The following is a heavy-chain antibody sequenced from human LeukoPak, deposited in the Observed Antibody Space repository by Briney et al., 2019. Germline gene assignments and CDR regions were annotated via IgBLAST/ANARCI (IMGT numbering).Heavy chain of an antibody. CDR2: IYYTGTT. Sequence: SETLSLTCSVSGASISSSDYYWGWIRQPPGKGLEWNGGIYYTGTTFYNPSLKSRLTISVDTSKNQFSLKLSSVTAADTAVYYCARDPHCSSTNCPFDYWGQGTLVIVSS. D-gene: IGHD2-2*01. CDR1: GASISSSDYY. CDR3: ARDPHCSSTNCPFDY. V-gene: IGHV4-39*07. J-gene: IGHJ4*02.